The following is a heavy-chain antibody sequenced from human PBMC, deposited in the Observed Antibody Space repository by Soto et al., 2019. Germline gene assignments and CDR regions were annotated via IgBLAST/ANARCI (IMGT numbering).Heavy chain of an antibody. CDR2: ISYDGSNK. CDR3: ARVPSSSGRAHFDY. J-gene: IGHJ4*02. CDR1: GFTFSSYA. Sequence: QVQLVESGGGVVQPGRSLRLSCAASGFTFSSYAMHWVRQAPGKGLEWVAVISYDGSNKYYADSVKGRFTISRHNSKNTLYLQMNSLRAEDTAVYYCARVPSSSGRAHFDYWGQGTLVTVSS. V-gene: IGHV3-30-3*01. D-gene: IGHD2-15*01.